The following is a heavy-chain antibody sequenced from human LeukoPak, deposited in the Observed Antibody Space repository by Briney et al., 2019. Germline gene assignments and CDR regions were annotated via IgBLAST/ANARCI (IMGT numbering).Heavy chain of an antibody. V-gene: IGHV3-21*01. J-gene: IGHJ3*02. CDR2: ISSSSSYI. D-gene: IGHD3-3*01. CDR1: GFTFSSYA. Sequence: GGSLRLSCAASGFTFSSYAMSWVRQAPGKGLEWVSSISSSSSYIYYADSVKGRFTISRDNAKNSLYLQMNSLRAEDTAVYYCARDRGFLEWFPADDAFDIWGQGTMVTVSS. CDR3: ARDRGFLEWFPADDAFDI.